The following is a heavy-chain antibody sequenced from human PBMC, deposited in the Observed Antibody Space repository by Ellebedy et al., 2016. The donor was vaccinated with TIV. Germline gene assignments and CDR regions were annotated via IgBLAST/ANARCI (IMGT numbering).Heavy chain of an antibody. D-gene: IGHD2-21*02. Sequence: GESLKISXAASGFTFSSYGMSWVRQAPGKGLEWVSAIGDNGGRTHYADSVKGRFTISRDNSKNTLYLQMNSLRAEDTAVYYCLVTQYCGGDCQTNWFDPWGQGTLVTVSS. CDR1: GFTFSSYG. J-gene: IGHJ5*02. CDR3: LVTQYCGGDCQTNWFDP. CDR2: IGDNGGRT. V-gene: IGHV3-23*01.